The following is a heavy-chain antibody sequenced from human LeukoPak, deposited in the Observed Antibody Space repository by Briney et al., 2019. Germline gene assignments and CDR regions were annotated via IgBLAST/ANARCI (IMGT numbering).Heavy chain of an antibody. D-gene: IGHD2-21*02. J-gene: IGHJ4*02. CDR2: IYYSGST. Sequence: SETLSLTCSVSGSSITSVSYWSWIRQHPGKGLEWIGYIYYSGSTYYNPSLKSRVTISVDTSKNQFSLKLSSVTAADTAVYYCARMRGHIVVVTAPNLYYFDYWGQGTLVTVSS. CDR3: ARMRGHIVVVTAPNLYYFDY. V-gene: IGHV4-31*03. CDR1: GSSITSVSY.